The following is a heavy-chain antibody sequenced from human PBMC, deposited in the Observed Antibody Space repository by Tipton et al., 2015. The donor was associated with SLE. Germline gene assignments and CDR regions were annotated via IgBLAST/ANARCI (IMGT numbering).Heavy chain of an antibody. CDR3: ARSREGLYGDY. V-gene: IGHV4-39*07. J-gene: IGHJ4*02. D-gene: IGHD2/OR15-2a*01. CDR1: GGSISSSSYY. Sequence: TLSLTCTVSGGSISSSSYYWGWIRQPPGKGLEWIGSIYYSGSTNYNPSLKSRVTISVDTSKNQFSLKLSSVTAADTAVYYCARSREGLYGDYWGQGTLVTVSS. CDR2: IYYSGST.